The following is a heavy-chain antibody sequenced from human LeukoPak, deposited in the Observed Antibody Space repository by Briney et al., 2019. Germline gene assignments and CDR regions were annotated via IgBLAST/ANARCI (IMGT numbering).Heavy chain of an antibody. V-gene: IGHV1-3*01. CDR3: ARVNYDILTGYSGAVYYFDY. D-gene: IGHD3-9*01. J-gene: IGHJ4*02. Sequence: ASVTVSCTASGYTFTIYAMHWVSQAPGQRREGMGWINAGNGNTKYSQKFQGRVTITRDTSASTAYMELSSLRSEDTAVYYCARVNYDILTGYSGAVYYFDYWGQGTLVTVSS. CDR1: GYTFTIYA. CDR2: INAGNGNT.